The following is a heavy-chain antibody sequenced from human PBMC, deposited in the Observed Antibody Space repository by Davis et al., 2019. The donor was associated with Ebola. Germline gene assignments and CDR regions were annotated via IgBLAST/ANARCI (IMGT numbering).Heavy chain of an antibody. CDR3: AKDGSPILRFLEGRDAFDI. Sequence: PGGSLRLSCAASGFTFSSCAMSWVRQAPGKGLEWVSGISGSSGSAYYADSVKGRFTISRDNSKNTLYLQMNSLRAEDTAVYYCAKDGSPILRFLEGRDAFDIWGQGTMVTVSS. V-gene: IGHV3-23*01. D-gene: IGHD3-3*01. J-gene: IGHJ3*02. CDR1: GFTFSSCA. CDR2: ISGSSGSA.